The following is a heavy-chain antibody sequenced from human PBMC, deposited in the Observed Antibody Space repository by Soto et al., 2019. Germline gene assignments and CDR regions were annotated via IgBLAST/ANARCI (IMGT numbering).Heavy chain of an antibody. CDR2: VIPMFATP. V-gene: IGHV1-69*06. CDR3: ARGWETVGTTTPFAY. D-gene: IGHD1-26*01. CDR1: GGTFSTYS. J-gene: IGHJ4*02. Sequence: QVQLVQSGAEVKKTGSSVRVSCKASGGTFSTYSINWVRQAPGQALEWMGGVIPMFATPNYAQRFQGRVTITADKSTTTAYMEMRSLRSEDTAVYFCARGWETVGTTTPFAYWGQGTLVTVSS.